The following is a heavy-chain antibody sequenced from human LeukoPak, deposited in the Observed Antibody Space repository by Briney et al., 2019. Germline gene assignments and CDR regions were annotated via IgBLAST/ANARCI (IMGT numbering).Heavy chain of an antibody. D-gene: IGHD4-23*01. CDR3: ARMTTVAPNWFDP. V-gene: IGHV3-23*01. CDR1: GFTFSSYA. Sequence: GGSLRLSCAASGFTFSSYAMSWVRQAPGKGLEWVSAISGSGGSTYYADSVKGRFTISRDNSKNTLYLQMNGLRAEDTAVYYCARMTTVAPNWFDPWGQGTLVTVSS. J-gene: IGHJ5*02. CDR2: ISGSGGST.